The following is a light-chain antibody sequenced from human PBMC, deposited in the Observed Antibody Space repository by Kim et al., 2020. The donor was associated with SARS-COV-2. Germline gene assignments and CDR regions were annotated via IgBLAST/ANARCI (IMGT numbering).Light chain of an antibody. V-gene: IGKV1-27*01. CDR3: QKYNSAPLT. CDR1: QCISNY. J-gene: IGKJ4*01. Sequence: ASVGDRVTITCRASQCISNYLAWYQQKPGKVPKLLIYAASTLQSGVPSRFSGSGSGTDFTLTISSLQPEDVATYYCQKYNSAPLTSGGGTKVDIK. CDR2: AAS.